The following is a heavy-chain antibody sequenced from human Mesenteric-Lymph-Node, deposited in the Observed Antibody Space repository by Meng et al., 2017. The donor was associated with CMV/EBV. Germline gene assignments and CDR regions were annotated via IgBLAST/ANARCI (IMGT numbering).Heavy chain of an antibody. CDR3: ARDHFPLQYSYTTRTTWFDY. CDR1: FTSYA. J-gene: IGHJ4*02. CDR2: INAGNGNT. Sequence: FTSYAMHWVRQAPGQRLEWMGWINAGNGNTKYSQKFQGRVTITRDTSASTAYMELSSLRSEDTAVYYCARDHFPLQYSYTTRTTWFDYWGQGTLVTVSS. V-gene: IGHV1-3*01. D-gene: IGHD5-18*01.